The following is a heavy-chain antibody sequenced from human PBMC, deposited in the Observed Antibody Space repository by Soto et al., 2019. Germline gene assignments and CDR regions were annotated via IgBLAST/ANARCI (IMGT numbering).Heavy chain of an antibody. CDR1: GLGFSNYW. D-gene: IGHD3-22*01. Sequence: GGSLRLSCAASGLGFSNYWMHRIRRAPGKGLGWVSRIHFDGSSTAYADAVKGRFTISRDNAKNTLYLQMDSLRAEDTAVYYCTRDYYDNSGNSYVDYGMDVWGQGTTVTVSS. CDR2: IHFDGSST. CDR3: TRDYYDNSGNSYVDYGMDV. V-gene: IGHV3-74*03. J-gene: IGHJ6*02.